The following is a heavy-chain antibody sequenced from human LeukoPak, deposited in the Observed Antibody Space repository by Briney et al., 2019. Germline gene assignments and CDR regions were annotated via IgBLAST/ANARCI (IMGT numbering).Heavy chain of an antibody. CDR1: GFTFSSYW. CDR2: IKQDGSEK. CDR3: ARETYSSGWYYVDY. V-gene: IGHV3-7*01. J-gene: IGHJ4*02. Sequence: GGSLRLSCAASGFTFSSYWMNWVRQAPGKGLEWVANIKQDGSEKYYVDSVKGRFTISRDNAKNSLYLQMNSLRAEDTAVYYCARETYSSGWYYVDYWGQGTLVTVSS. D-gene: IGHD6-19*01.